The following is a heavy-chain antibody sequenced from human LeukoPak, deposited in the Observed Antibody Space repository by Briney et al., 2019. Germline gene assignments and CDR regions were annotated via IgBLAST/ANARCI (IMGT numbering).Heavy chain of an antibody. D-gene: IGHD6-13*01. J-gene: IGHJ4*02. CDR2: IYPRDGST. CDR1: GYSFTSNY. CDR3: ARARRFSSLHFDY. Sequence: ASVKVSCKASGYSFTSNYIHWVRQAPGQGLEWMGMIYPRDGSTSYAQKFQGRVTITADESTSTAYMELSSLRSEDTAVYYCARARRFSSLHFDYWGQGTLVTVSS. V-gene: IGHV1-46*01.